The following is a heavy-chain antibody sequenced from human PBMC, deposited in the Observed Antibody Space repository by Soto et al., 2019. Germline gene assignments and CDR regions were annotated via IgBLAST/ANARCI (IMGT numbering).Heavy chain of an antibody. J-gene: IGHJ4*02. CDR1: GFTFSSYA. V-gene: IGHV3-23*01. D-gene: IGHD6-13*01. Sequence: GGSLRLSCAASGFTFSSYAMSWVRQAPGKGLEWVSAISGSGGSTYYADSVKGRFTIPRDNSKNTLYLQMNSLRAEDTAVYYCAGSLYSSSWYYFDYWGQGTLVTVSS. CDR3: AGSLYSSSWYYFDY. CDR2: ISGSGGST.